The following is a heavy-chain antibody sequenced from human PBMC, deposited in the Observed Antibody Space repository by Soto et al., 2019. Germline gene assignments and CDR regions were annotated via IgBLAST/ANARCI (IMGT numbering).Heavy chain of an antibody. D-gene: IGHD6-13*01. CDR1: GFTFSSHA. V-gene: IGHV3-23*01. CDR2: LSDSGGSI. CDR3: AKVSSSWYAGFFDL. Sequence: EVQLLESGGGLVQPGGSLRLSCTASGFTFSSHAMTWVRQAPGKGLEWVSGLSDSGGSIYYADSVKGRFTISRDNXMNTLFLQMKTLRAEDTAVYYCAKVSSSWYAGFFDLWGQGTLVTVSS. J-gene: IGHJ4*02.